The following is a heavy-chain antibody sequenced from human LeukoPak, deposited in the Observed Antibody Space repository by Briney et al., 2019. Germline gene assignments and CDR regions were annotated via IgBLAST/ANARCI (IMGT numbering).Heavy chain of an antibody. CDR1: GFTFSSYA. D-gene: IGHD6-19*01. V-gene: IGHV3-30-3*01. J-gene: IGHJ4*02. CDR2: ISYDGSNK. CDR3: ARDLGSSGWYYFDY. Sequence: GGSLRLSCAASGFTFSSYAMHWVRQAPGKGLEWVAVISYDGSNKYYADSVKGRFTISRDNSKNTLYLQMDSLRAEDTAAYYCARDLGSSGWYYFDYWGQGTLVTVSS.